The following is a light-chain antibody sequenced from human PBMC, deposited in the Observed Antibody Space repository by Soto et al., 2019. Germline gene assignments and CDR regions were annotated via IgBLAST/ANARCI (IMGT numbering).Light chain of an antibody. CDR3: QQYGNSPYT. V-gene: IGKV3-20*01. CDR1: QSVDSIY. CDR2: GAS. Sequence: EIVLTQSPGTLSLSPGERATISCRASQSVDSIYVAWYQQKLGQAPRLLIYGASSWAKGVPARFSGSGSVTDFTLTISRLEPEDFAVYYCQQYGNSPYTFGQGTKLEIK. J-gene: IGKJ2*01.